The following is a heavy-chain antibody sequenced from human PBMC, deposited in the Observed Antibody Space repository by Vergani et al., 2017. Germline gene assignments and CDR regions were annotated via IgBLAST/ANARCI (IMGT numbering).Heavy chain of an antibody. CDR3: ARHRGWGLVVVAATPWYYSYCMDV. CDR1: GYTFTDYW. V-gene: IGHV5-51*01. CDR2: IYPGDSDT. J-gene: IGHJ6*02. D-gene: IGHD2-15*01. Sequence: EVQLVQSGAEVKKPGESLKISCEGSGYTFTDYWVGWVRQKTGKGLEWMGIIYPGDSDTRYSPSFQGQVTISADKSISTAYLQWSSLMASDTAMYYCARHRGWGLVVVAATPWYYSYCMDVWGQGTTVTVSS.